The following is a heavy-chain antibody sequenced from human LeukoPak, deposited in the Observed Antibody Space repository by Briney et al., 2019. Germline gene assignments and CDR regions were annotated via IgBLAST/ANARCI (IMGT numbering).Heavy chain of an antibody. CDR2: TSNSGST. V-gene: IGHV4-31*03. CDR1: GGSINSGGYY. D-gene: IGHD1-1*01. CDR3: ARVPEYNNYVGY. Sequence: PSETLSLTCTVSGGSINSGGYYWSWIRQHPGKGLEWIGYTSNSGSTYYHPSLSSRLSISVDTSKNQFSLKLSSVSAGDTPVYYCARVPEYNNYVGYWGQGTLVTVSS. J-gene: IGHJ4*02.